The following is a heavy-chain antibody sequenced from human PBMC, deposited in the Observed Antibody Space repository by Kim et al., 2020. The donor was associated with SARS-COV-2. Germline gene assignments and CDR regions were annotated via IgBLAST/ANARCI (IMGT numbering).Heavy chain of an antibody. CDR3: ARVRRVPYYYDSSGPDY. D-gene: IGHD3-22*01. CDR1: GFTFSDYY. Sequence: GGSLRLSCAASGFTFSDYYMSWIRQAPGKGLEWVSYISSSGSTIYYADSVKGRFTISRDNAKNSLYLQMNSLRAEDTAVYYCARVRRVPYYYDSSGPDYCGQGTLVTVSA. CDR2: ISSSGSTI. V-gene: IGHV3-11*01. J-gene: IGHJ4*02.